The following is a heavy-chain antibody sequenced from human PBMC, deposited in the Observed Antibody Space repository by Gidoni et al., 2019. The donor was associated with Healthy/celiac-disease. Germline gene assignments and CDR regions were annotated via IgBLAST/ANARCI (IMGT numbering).Heavy chain of an antibody. CDR1: ATTLPNYA. J-gene: IGHJ6*02. V-gene: IGHV1-3*01. CDR2: INAGNGNT. Sequence: SATTLPNYAMHWVLQAPGQRFEWMGWINAGNGNTKYSQKFQGRVTITRDTSASTAYMELSSLRSEDTAVYYCARQGVTRSYYYGMDVWGQGTTVTVSS. D-gene: IGHD5-18*01. CDR3: ARQGVTRSYYYGMDV.